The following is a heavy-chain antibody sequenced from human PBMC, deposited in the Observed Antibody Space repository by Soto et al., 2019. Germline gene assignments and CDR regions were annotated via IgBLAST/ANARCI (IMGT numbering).Heavy chain of an antibody. CDR2: VFYTGFT. J-gene: IGHJ4*02. CDR3: ASSQKGYNWNYFDH. Sequence: SETLSLTCSVSGGSISGSYYYWGWLRQSPGRGPEWIGSVFYTGFTSYNPSLESRVSVSVDTSKNQFSLKVSAVTAADTAVYYCASSQKGYNWNYFDHWGQGALVTVSS. D-gene: IGHD1-20*01. CDR1: GGSISGSYYY. V-gene: IGHV4-39*01.